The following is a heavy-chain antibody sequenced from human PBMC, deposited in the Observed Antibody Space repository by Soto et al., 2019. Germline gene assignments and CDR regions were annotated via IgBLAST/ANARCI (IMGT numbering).Heavy chain of an antibody. J-gene: IGHJ4*02. CDR3: ARESRAYCGGDRCD. CDR2: ISSSSSYI. Sequence: WGSRRLSCAASGFTFSSYSMNWVRQAPGKGLEWVSSISSSSSYIYYADSVKGRFTISRDNAKNSLYLQMNSLRAEDTAVYYCARESRAYCGGDRCDGGQGPLASSPQ. V-gene: IGHV3-21*01. CDR1: GFTFSSYS. D-gene: IGHD2-21*02.